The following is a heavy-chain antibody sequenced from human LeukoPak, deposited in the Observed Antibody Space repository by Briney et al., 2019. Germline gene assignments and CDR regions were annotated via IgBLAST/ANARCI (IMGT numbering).Heavy chain of an antibody. CDR2: IYTSGSP. CDR1: GGPISSYY. J-gene: IGHJ4*02. Sequence: SETLSLTCTVSGGPISSYYGSWIRQPAGKGPELIGRIYTSGSPTYNPSLKSRVTMSVDTSKNQFSLKLSSVTAADTAVYYCARGPIAVDTAGFDYWGQGTLVTVPS. D-gene: IGHD5-18*01. CDR3: ARGPIAVDTAGFDY. V-gene: IGHV4-4*07.